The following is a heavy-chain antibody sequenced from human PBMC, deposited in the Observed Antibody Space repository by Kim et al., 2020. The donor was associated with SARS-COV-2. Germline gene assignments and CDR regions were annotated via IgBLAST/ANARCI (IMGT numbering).Heavy chain of an antibody. CDR3: ASDSSGXYYGDAFDI. CDR1: GYTFTGYY. Sequence: ASVKVSCKASGYTFTGYYMHWVRQAPGQGXXWXXXIXPNSGGTNYAQKFXGRVTMTRDTSISTAYMELSRLRSDXTXXYXCASDSSGXYYGDAFDIWGQGTMVTV. V-gene: IGHV1-2*02. J-gene: IGHJ3*02. D-gene: IGHD3-22*01. CDR2: IXPNSGGT.